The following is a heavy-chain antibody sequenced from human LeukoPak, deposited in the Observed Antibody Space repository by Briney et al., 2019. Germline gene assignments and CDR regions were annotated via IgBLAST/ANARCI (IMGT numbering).Heavy chain of an antibody. J-gene: IGHJ4*02. CDR1: GDSVSSNSAA. D-gene: IGHD6-13*01. CDR2: TYYRSKWYN. CDR3: ARVEQQIGYFDY. V-gene: IGHV6-1*01. Sequence: SQTLSLTCAISGDSVSSNSAAWNWIRQSPSRGLEWLGRTYYRSKWYNDYVVSVKSRITINPDASKNQFSLQLNSVTPEDTAVYYCARVEQQIGYFDYWGQGTLVTVSS.